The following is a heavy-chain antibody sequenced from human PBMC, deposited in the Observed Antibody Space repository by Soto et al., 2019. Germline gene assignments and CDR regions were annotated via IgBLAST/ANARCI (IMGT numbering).Heavy chain of an antibody. D-gene: IGHD3-22*01. CDR3: AKGRGALTVVSNGFDP. CDR2: INWNSGIT. V-gene: IGHV3-9*01. J-gene: IGHJ5*02. CDR1: GFTFEDHA. Sequence: HPGGSLRLSCAAIGFTFEDHAMHWIRQVPGKGLEWVAGINWNSGITGYADSVKGRFTISRDNANNSLHLEMNSLKSEDTALYYCAKGRGALTVVSNGFDPWGQGTPVTVSS.